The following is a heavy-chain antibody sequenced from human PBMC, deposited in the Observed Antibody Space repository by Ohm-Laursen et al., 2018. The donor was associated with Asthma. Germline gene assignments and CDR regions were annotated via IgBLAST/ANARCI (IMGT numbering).Heavy chain of an antibody. V-gene: IGHV1-18*01. CDR1: GYTFSSDG. CDR3: ARDNEILTGYPDY. Sequence: SVSLSCKASGYTFSSDGIRWVRQAPGQGIEWMGWISGYDGKTKYAQKVQGRVTMTTDTSTSTAYMELRSLRSDDTAVYYCARDNEILTGYPDYWGQGTLVTVSS. J-gene: IGHJ4*02. D-gene: IGHD3-9*01. CDR2: ISGYDGKT.